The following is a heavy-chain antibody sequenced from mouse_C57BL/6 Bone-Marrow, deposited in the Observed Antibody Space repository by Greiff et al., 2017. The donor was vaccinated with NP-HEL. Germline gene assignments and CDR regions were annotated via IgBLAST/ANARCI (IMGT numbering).Heavy chain of an antibody. V-gene: IGHV1-81*01. CDR1: GYTFTSYG. CDR3: ARGDYYGSTFYY. Sequence: QVQLQQSGAELARPGASVKLSCKASGYTFTSYGISWVKQRPGQGLEWIGEIYPRSGNTYYNEKFKGKATLTADKSSSTAYMELRSLTSEDSAVYFCARGDYYGSTFYYWGQGTTLTVSS. J-gene: IGHJ2*01. D-gene: IGHD1-1*01. CDR2: IYPRSGNT.